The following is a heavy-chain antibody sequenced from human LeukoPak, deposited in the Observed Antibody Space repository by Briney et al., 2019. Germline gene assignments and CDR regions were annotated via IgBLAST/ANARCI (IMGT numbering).Heavy chain of an antibody. D-gene: IGHD1-26*01. Sequence: PSQTLSLTCTASGGSISSGSYYWSWIRQPAGKGLEWIGRIYTSGSTNYNPSLKSRVTISVDTSKNQFSLRLSSVTAADTAVYYCARVVGATTFDYWGQGTLVTVSS. J-gene: IGHJ4*02. CDR1: GGSISSGSYY. CDR3: ARVVGATTFDY. V-gene: IGHV4-61*02. CDR2: IYTSGST.